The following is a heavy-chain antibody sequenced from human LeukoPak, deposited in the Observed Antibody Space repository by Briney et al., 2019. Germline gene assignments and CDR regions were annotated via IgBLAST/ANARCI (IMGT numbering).Heavy chain of an antibody. J-gene: IGHJ3*02. CDR2: ISISGSTI. CDR3: ARDLKLDGSSGYYAFDI. D-gene: IGHD3-22*01. CDR1: GFTFTNYY. V-gene: IGHV3-11*01. Sequence: GGSLRLSCAASGFTFTNYYMSWIRQAPGKGLEWVTYISISGSTIYYADSVKGRFTISRDNAKNSLYLQMNSLRAEDTAVYYCARDLKLDGSSGYYAFDIWGQGTMVTVSS.